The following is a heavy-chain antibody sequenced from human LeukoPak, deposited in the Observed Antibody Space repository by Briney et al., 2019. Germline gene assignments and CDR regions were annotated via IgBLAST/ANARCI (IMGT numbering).Heavy chain of an antibody. V-gene: IGHV1-18*01. CDR3: ARPRGGSSWYYFDY. Sequence: ASVKVSCKASGYTFTTYGISWVRQAPGQGLEWMGWISGYNGNTNYAQKVQGRVTLTTDTSTSTAYMELRSLRSDDTAVYYCARPRGGSSWYYFDYWGQGTLVTVSS. CDR1: GYTFTTYG. D-gene: IGHD6-13*01. CDR2: ISGYNGNT. J-gene: IGHJ4*02.